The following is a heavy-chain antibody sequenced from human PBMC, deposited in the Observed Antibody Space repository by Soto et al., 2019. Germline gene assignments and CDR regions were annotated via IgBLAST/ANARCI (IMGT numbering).Heavy chain of an antibody. Sequence: ASVKVSFKTSGYTFSNYGITWLRQAPGQPLEWLGWISLYSDGTNYARKFQGRVSMTTDTSTTTAYMELRSLRSDDTAVYYCARVVPGAEAWFGPWGQGTLVTVSS. J-gene: IGHJ5*02. CDR1: GYTFSNYG. V-gene: IGHV1-18*01. CDR3: ARVVPGAEAWFGP. D-gene: IGHD2-2*01. CDR2: ISLYSDGT.